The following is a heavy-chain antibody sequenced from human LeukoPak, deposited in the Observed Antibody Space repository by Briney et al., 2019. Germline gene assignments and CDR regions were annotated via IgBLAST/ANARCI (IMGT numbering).Heavy chain of an antibody. CDR3: ARGVVVAATGDWFDP. D-gene: IGHD2-15*01. Sequence: ASVKVSCKASGYTFTSYDINWVRQATGQGLEWMGWMNPNSGNTCYAQKFQGRVTMTRNTSISTAYMELSSLRSEDTAVYYCARGVVVAATGDWFDPWGQGTLVTVSS. CDR1: GYTFTSYD. CDR2: MNPNSGNT. J-gene: IGHJ5*02. V-gene: IGHV1-8*01.